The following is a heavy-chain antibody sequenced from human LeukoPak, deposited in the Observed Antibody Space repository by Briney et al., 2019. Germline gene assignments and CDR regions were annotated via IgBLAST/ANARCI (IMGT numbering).Heavy chain of an antibody. CDR1: GFTFSSYG. J-gene: IGHJ4*02. CDR2: IWYDGSNK. V-gene: IGHV3-33*01. CDR3: ARRRGYSGYDLDY. D-gene: IGHD5-12*01. Sequence: PGGSLRLSCAASGFTFSSYGMHWVRQALGKGLEWVAVIWYDGSNKYYADSVKGRFTISKDNSKNTLYLQMNSLRAEDTAVYYCARRRGYSGYDLDYWGQGTLVTVSS.